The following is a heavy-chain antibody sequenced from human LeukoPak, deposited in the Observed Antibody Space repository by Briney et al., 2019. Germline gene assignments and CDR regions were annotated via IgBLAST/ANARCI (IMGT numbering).Heavy chain of an antibody. CDR1: DGSINSDTYY. D-gene: IGHD2-15*01. CDR2: IYSGGNT. Sequence: SETLSLTCSVSDGSINSDTYYWGWIRQPPGKGLEWIASIYSGGNTFHNPSLKSRVTISLDTSKKQFSLKVTSVTAADTAVYYCARDQSSLFDVWGQGSLVIVSS. CDR3: ARDQSSLFDV. J-gene: IGHJ4*02. V-gene: IGHV4-39*07.